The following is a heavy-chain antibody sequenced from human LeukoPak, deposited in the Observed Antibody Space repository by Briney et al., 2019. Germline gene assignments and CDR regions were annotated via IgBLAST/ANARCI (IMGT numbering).Heavy chain of an antibody. CDR2: IYHSGST. CDR3: ARRMVRGVIWGVHNWFDP. V-gene: IGHV4-34*01. D-gene: IGHD3-10*01. CDR1: GGSISSYY. J-gene: IGHJ5*02. Sequence: SETLSLTCTVSGGSISSYYWSWIRQPPGKGLEWIGEIYHSGSTSYNPSLKSRVTISVDTSKNQFSLKLSSVTAADTAVYYCARRMVRGVIWGVHNWFDPWGQGTLVTVSS.